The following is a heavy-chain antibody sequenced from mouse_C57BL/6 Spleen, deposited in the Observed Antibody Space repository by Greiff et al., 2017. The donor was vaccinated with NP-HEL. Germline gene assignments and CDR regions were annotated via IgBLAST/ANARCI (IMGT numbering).Heavy chain of an antibody. Sequence: LVESGAELVKPGASVKISCKASGYAFSSYWMNWVKQRPGKGLEWIGQIYPGDGDTNYNGKFKGKATLTADKSSSTAYMQLSSLTSEDSAVYFCAREVDSNPDYWGQGTTLTVSS. CDR3: AREVDSNPDY. D-gene: IGHD2-5*01. CDR2: IYPGDGDT. CDR1: GYAFSSYW. V-gene: IGHV1-80*01. J-gene: IGHJ2*01.